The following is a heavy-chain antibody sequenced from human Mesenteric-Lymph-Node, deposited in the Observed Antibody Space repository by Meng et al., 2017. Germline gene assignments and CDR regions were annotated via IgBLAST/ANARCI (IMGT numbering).Heavy chain of an antibody. V-gene: IGHV3-53*01. D-gene: IGHD2/OR15-2a*01. CDR1: GFNFSDYY. Sequence: GESLKISCAASGFNFSDYYMSWIRQAPGKGLEWVSVIYSGGSTYYADSVKGRFTISRDNSKNTLYLQMNSLRAEDTAVYYCARGEYGNYGMDVWGQGTTVTVSS. J-gene: IGHJ6*02. CDR3: ARGEYGNYGMDV. CDR2: IYSGGST.